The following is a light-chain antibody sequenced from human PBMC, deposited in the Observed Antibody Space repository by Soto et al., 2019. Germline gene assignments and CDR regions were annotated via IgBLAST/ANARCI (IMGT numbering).Light chain of an antibody. Sequence: ESVLTQSPATLSWSPGERATLSCGASQSVTSNYLAWCQRKRGLAPRLLIYDASSRATGIPDRFSGSGSGTDFTLTISRLEPEDFAVYYCQQYGRSLITFGQGTRLEIK. V-gene: IGKV3D-20*01. CDR2: DAS. CDR1: QSVTSNY. J-gene: IGKJ5*01. CDR3: QQYGRSLIT.